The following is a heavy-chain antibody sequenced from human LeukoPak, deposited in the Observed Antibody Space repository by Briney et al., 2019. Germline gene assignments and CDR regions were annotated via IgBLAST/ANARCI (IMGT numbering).Heavy chain of an antibody. CDR3: ARDPVLLTTGYSSGWEVDY. J-gene: IGHJ4*02. CDR1: GYTFTRYG. CDR2: ISAYNGNT. D-gene: IGHD6-19*01. V-gene: IGHV1-18*04. Sequence: ASVKVSCKASGYTFTRYGISWVRQAPGQGLEWMGWISAYNGNTHYAQKLQGRVTMTTDTSTSTAYMELRSLRSDDTAVYYCARDPVLLTTGYSSGWEVDYWGQGTLVTVSS.